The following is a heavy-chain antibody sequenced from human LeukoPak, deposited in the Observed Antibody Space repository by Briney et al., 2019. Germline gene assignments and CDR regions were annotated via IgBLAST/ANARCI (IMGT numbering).Heavy chain of an antibody. CDR3: ARPSSYYDILTGPTPYYFDY. CDR1: GYTFTSYG. V-gene: IGHV1-18*01. J-gene: IGHJ4*02. Sequence: GASVKVSCKASGYTFTSYGISWVRQAPGQGLEWMGWISAYNGNTNYAQKLQGRVTMTTDTYTSTAYMELRSLRSDDTAVYYCARPSSYYDILTGPTPYYFDYWGQGTLVTVSS. D-gene: IGHD3-9*01. CDR2: ISAYNGNT.